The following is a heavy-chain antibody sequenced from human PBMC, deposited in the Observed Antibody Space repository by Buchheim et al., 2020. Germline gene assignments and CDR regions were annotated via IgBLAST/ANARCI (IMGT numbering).Heavy chain of an antibody. CDR1: GFTFSSYG. CDR3: AKDVDSGSYFDY. D-gene: IGHD1-26*01. CDR2: ISYDGSNK. V-gene: IGHV3-30*18. J-gene: IGHJ4*02. Sequence: QVQLVESGGGVVQPGRSLRLSCAASGFTFSSYGMHWVRQAPGKGLEWVAVISYDGSNKYYADSVKGRFTIYRDNSQNTLYLQMNSLRAEDTAVYYCAKDVDSGSYFDYWGQGTL.